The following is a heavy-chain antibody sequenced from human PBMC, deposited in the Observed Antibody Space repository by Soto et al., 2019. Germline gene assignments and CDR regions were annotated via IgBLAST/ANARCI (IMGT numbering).Heavy chain of an antibody. CDR2: IYPGDSDT. CDR1: GYSFTSYW. Sequence: GESLKISCKGSGYSFTSYWINWVRQMPGKGLEWMGIIYPGDSDTRYSPSFQGQVTISVDKSIDTAYLQWRGLKASDTAVYYCARHHGSPGSYFGMDVWGRGTTVTVSS. J-gene: IGHJ6*02. CDR3: ARHHGSPGSYFGMDV. V-gene: IGHV5-51*01. D-gene: IGHD6-13*01.